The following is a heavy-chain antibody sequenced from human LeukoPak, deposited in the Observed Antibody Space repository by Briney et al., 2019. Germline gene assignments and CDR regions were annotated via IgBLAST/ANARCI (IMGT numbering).Heavy chain of an antibody. Sequence: PSETLSLTCTVSGGSISSYYWSWIRQPPGKGLEWIGYIYYSGSTNYNPSLKSRVTISVDTSKNQFSLKLSSVTAADTAVYYCARRPITVILSYYYGMDVWGQGTTVTVSS. CDR3: ARRPITVILSYYYGMDV. V-gene: IGHV4-59*08. J-gene: IGHJ6*02. CDR1: GGSISSYY. CDR2: IYYSGST. D-gene: IGHD3-22*01.